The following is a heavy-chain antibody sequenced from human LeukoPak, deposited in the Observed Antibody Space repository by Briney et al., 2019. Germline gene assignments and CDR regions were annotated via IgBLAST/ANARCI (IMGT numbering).Heavy chain of an antibody. V-gene: IGHV4-38-2*02. Sequence: PSETLSLTCTVSGYSISSGYYWGWIRLPPGKGLEWIGSIYHSGSTYYNPSLKSRVTISVDTSKNQLSLKLSSVTAADTAVYYCARVGATIPNFDYWGQGTLVTVSS. CDR3: ARVGATIPNFDY. D-gene: IGHD5-12*01. J-gene: IGHJ4*02. CDR1: GYSISSGYY. CDR2: IYHSGST.